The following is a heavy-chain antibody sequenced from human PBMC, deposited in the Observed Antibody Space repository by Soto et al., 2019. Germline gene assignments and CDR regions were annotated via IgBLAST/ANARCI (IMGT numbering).Heavy chain of an antibody. D-gene: IGHD6-13*01. CDR2: IYHSGST. CDR3: ANAAMGGSTWPFDY. CDR1: GGSISSSNW. V-gene: IGHV4-4*02. J-gene: IGHJ4*02. Sequence: QVQLQESGPGLVKPSGTLSLTCAVSGGSISSSNWWSWVRQPPGQGLEWIGEIYHSGSTNYNASLNSRDTISVDKSKNQYSLMLSSVTAADTAVYYGANAAMGGSTWPFDYWGQGTLVTVSS.